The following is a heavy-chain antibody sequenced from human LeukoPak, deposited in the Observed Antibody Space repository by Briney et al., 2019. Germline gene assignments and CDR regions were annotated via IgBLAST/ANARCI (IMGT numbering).Heavy chain of an antibody. V-gene: IGHV4-38-2*02. J-gene: IGHJ4*02. D-gene: IGHD1-26*01. CDR1: GFSISSGYY. CDR2: VYPTGGT. Sequence: PSETLSLTCTVSGFSISSGYYWAWIRQPPGKGLEWIGSVYPTGGTYYNPSLKSRVTISVDTSRNQFSLRLSSVTAADTAVYYCAREEGATQDANWGQGTLVLVSS. CDR3: AREEGATQDAN.